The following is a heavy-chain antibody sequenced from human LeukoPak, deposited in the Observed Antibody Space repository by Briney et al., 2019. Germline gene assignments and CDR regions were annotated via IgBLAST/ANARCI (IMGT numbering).Heavy chain of an antibody. CDR1: GFTFDDYA. D-gene: IGHD6-6*01. J-gene: IGHJ4*02. V-gene: IGHV3-9*03. CDR2: ISWNSGSI. CDR3: TASQLVGGYYFDY. Sequence: GGSLRLSXAASGFTFDDYAMHWVRQAPGKGLEWVSGISWNSGSIGYADSVKGRFTISRDNAKNSLYLQMNSLRAEDMALYYCTASQLVGGYYFDYWGQGTLVTVSS.